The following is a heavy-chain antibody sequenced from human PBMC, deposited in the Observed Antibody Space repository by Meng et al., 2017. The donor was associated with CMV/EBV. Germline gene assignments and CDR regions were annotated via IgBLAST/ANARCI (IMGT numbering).Heavy chain of an antibody. V-gene: IGHV3-30*04. CDR2: ISYDGSNK. D-gene: IGHD6-13*01. Sequence: GESLKISCAASGFTFSSYAMHWVRQAPGKGLEWVAVISYDGSNKYYADSVKGRFTISRDNSKNTLYLQMNSLRAEDTAVYYCARGSWYYFDHWGQGTLVTVSS. CDR1: GFTFSSYA. CDR3: ARGSWYYFDH. J-gene: IGHJ4*02.